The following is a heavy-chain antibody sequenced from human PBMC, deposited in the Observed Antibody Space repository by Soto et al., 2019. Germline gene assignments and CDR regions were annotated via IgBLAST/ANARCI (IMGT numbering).Heavy chain of an antibody. Sequence: ASVKVSCKESGYTFTSYGMSWVRQANGQGLEWMGWISAYNGNTNYAQKLQGRVTMTTDTSTSTAYMELRSLRSDDTAVYYCATPYDSSGPDAFDIWGQGTMVTVSS. CDR1: GYTFTSYG. J-gene: IGHJ3*02. D-gene: IGHD3-22*01. V-gene: IGHV1-18*01. CDR2: ISAYNGNT. CDR3: ATPYDSSGPDAFDI.